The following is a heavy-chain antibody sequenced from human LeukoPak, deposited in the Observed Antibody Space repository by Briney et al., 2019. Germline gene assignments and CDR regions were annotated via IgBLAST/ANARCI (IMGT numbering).Heavy chain of an antibody. Sequence: ASVKVSCKASGFTFIGYYIHWVRRAPGQGLEWMGWINLNSGGTNYAQKFQGWVTMTRDTSITTAYMELSRLRSDDTAVYYCARDKVTTDTPYFDSWGQGTLVTVSS. D-gene: IGHD4-11*01. V-gene: IGHV1-2*04. CDR1: GFTFIGYY. CDR3: ARDKVTTDTPYFDS. CDR2: INLNSGGT. J-gene: IGHJ4*02.